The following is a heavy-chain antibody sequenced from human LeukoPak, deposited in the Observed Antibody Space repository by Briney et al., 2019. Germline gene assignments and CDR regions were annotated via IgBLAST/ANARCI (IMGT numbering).Heavy chain of an antibody. CDR3: AKGMLGYCSSTSCHDAFDI. CDR1: GFTFDDYA. J-gene: IGHJ3*02. CDR2: ISWNSGSI. D-gene: IGHD2-2*01. Sequence: QAGGSLRLSCAASGFTFDDYAMHWVRQAPGEGLEWVSGISWNSGSIGYADSVKGRFTISRDNAKNSLYLQMNSLRAEDTALYYCAKGMLGYCSSTSCHDAFDIWGQGTMVTVSS. V-gene: IGHV3-9*01.